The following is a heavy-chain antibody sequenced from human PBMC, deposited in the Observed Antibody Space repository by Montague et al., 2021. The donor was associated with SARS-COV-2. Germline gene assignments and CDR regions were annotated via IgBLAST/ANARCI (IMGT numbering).Heavy chain of an antibody. CDR2: IYYCCST. CDR3: ARPRPYQLTITSFGGVMADAFDI. J-gene: IGHJ3*02. Sequence: SETLSLTCTVSGGSINSYYWSWIRQPPGKGLEWIGNIYYCCSTNYNPYLTSQVTITVAASKNQFSLNLSSVTAADTAVYYCARPRPYQLTITSFGGVMADAFDIWGQGTMVTVSS. D-gene: IGHD3-3*01. CDR1: GGSINSYY. V-gene: IGHV4-59*08.